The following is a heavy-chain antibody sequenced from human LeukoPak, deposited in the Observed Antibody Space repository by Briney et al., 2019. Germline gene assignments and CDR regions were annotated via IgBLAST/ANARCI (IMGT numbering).Heavy chain of an antibody. D-gene: IGHD6-13*01. CDR3: ARGHGYYYYMDV. J-gene: IGHJ6*03. V-gene: IGHV1-18*01. Sequence: ASVKVSCKASGYRFSRYGISWVRQAPGQGPEWVGWVSVFNGDTKYAQKFQGRVTVTTEIFTDTAYMELSSLRSDDTGVYYCARGHGYYYYMDVWGKGTTVTVTS. CDR1: GYRFSRYG. CDR2: VSVFNGDT.